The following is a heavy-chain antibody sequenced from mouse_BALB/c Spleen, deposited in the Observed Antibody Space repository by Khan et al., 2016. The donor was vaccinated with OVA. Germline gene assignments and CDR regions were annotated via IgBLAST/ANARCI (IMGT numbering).Heavy chain of an antibody. Sequence: QIQLVQSGAELVKPGASVKLSCKASGYTFTSYYMYWVKQRPGQGLEWIGEINPSNGGTNVNEKFKSKATLTVDKSSSTAYMEVSSLTSEDSAVYYCTRGGYGSPVAYWGQGTLVTVSA. CDR2: INPSNGGT. V-gene: IGHV1S81*02. CDR1: GYTFTSYY. CDR3: TRGGYGSPVAY. D-gene: IGHD1-1*01. J-gene: IGHJ3*01.